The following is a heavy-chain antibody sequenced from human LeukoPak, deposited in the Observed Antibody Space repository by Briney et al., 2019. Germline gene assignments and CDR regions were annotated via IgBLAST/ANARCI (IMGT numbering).Heavy chain of an antibody. V-gene: IGHV1-8*01. D-gene: IGHD7-27*01. CDR3: ARGPPTWGYDY. J-gene: IGHJ4*02. CDR1: GYTFTSYD. CDR2: MSPNSGDT. Sequence: ASVKVSCKASGYTFTSYDFNWVRQATGQRPEWMGWMSPNSGDTGYAQKFQDRVTMTRNTSISTAYMELSSLRSDDAAVYYCARGPPTWGYDYWGPGTLVTVSS.